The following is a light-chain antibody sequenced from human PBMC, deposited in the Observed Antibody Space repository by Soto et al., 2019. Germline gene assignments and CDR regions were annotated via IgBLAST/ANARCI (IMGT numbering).Light chain of an antibody. V-gene: IGKV3-20*01. J-gene: IGKJ1*01. CDR2: GAS. CDR1: QSVTTY. Sequence: EIVLTQSPGTLSLSPGERATLSCRASQSVTTYLAWYQHKPGQAPRLLIHGASNRATGIPDRFSGSGSGTDFTLTISRLEPEDFAMYYCQQYYVSPLPFGQGTKVEIK. CDR3: QQYYVSPLP.